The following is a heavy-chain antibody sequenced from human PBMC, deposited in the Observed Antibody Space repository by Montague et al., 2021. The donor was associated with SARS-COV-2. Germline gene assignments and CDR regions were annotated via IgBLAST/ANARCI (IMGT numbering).Heavy chain of an antibody. CDR3: ARVPPYYYDSSGYYSGAFDI. Sequence: TLSLTCTVSGGSISSGSYYWSWIRQPAGKGLEWIGRIYTSGSTNYNPSLKSRVTISVDTSKNQFSLKLSSVTAADTAVYYCARVPPYYYDSSGYYSGAFDIGGQGKMVTDSS. D-gene: IGHD3-22*01. CDR2: IYTSGST. V-gene: IGHV4-61*02. J-gene: IGHJ3*02. CDR1: GGSISSGSYY.